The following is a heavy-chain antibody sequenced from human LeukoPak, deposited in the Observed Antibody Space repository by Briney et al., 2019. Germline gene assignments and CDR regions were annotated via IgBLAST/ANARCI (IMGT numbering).Heavy chain of an antibody. J-gene: IGHJ6*02. V-gene: IGHV1-18*01. CDR2: ISAYNGNT. CDR1: GYTFTSYG. D-gene: IGHD4-17*01. Sequence: ASVKVSCKASGYTFTSYGISWVRQAPGQGLEWMGWISAYNGNTNYAQKLQGRVTMTTDTSTSTAYMELRSLRSNDTAVYYCARGSTTVTPTNYYYYYGMDVWGQGTTVTVSS. CDR3: ARGSTTVTPTNYYYYYGMDV.